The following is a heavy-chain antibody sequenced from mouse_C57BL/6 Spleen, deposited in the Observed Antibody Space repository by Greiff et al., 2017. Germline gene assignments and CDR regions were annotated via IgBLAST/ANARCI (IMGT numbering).Heavy chain of an antibody. J-gene: IGHJ4*01. CDR1: GYSITSGYY. CDR3: ARDDYGGGYAMDY. Sequence: DVQLQESGPGLVKPSQSLSLTCSVTGYSITSGYYWNWIRQFPGNKLEWMGYIRYDGSNNYNPSLQNRISITRDTSKNQFFLKLNSVTTEDTATYYCARDDYGGGYAMDYWGQGTSVTVSS. CDR2: IRYDGSN. D-gene: IGHD2-4*01. V-gene: IGHV3-6*01.